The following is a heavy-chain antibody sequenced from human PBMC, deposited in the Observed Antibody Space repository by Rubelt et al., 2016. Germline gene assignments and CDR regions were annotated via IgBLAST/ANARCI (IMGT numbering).Heavy chain of an antibody. D-gene: IGHD5-18*01. CDR1: GGSISSYY. CDR3: ARLVDTAMVDY. CDR2: IYYSGST. J-gene: IGHJ4*02. Sequence: QLQLQESGPGLVKPSETLSLTCTVSGGSISSYYWSWIRQPPGKGLEWIGYIYYSGSTNYNPSLKSRVTISVDTSKNQFSLKLSSVTAADTAVYYCARLVDTAMVDYWGQGTLVTVSS. V-gene: IGHV4-59*08.